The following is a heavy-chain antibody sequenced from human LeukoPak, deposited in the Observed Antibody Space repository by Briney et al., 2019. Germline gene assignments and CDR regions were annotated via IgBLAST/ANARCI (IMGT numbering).Heavy chain of an antibody. CDR3: AKESHNYYYYHMDV. V-gene: IGHV3-30*18. CDR2: LSYDGSNK. D-gene: IGHD3-10*01. Sequence: GGSLRLSCAASGFTFSSYGMHWVRQAPGKGLEWVAVLSYDGSNKYYADSVKGRFTISRDNSKNTLYLQMNSLRAEDTAVYYCAKESHNYYYYHMDVWGKGTTVTVSS. J-gene: IGHJ6*04. CDR1: GFTFSSYG.